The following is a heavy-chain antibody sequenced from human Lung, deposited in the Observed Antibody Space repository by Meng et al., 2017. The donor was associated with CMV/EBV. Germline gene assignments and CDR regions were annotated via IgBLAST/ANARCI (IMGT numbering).Heavy chain of an antibody. V-gene: IGHV3-21*01. CDR2: ISSSSSYI. CDR3: ARAGYSSGWYELYFDY. CDR1: GFTFSSYS. D-gene: IGHD6-19*01. Sequence: GSXRLSXAASGFTFSSYSMNWVRQAPGKGLEWVSSISSSSSYIYYADSVKGRFTISRDNAKNSLYLQMNSLRAEDTAVYYCARAGYSSGWYELYFDYWGQGXLVTVSS. J-gene: IGHJ4*02.